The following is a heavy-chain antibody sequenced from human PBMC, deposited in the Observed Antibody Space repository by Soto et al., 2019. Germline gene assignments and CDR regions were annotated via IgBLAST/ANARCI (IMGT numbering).Heavy chain of an antibody. CDR2: INHSGST. D-gene: IGHD6-19*01. Sequence: SETLSLTCAVYGGSFSGYYWSWIRQPPGKGLEWIGEINHSGSTNYNPSLKSRVTISVDTSKNQFSLKLSSVTAADTAVYYCARHGSGWFHYFDYWGQGTLVTVSS. CDR1: GGSFSGYY. J-gene: IGHJ4*02. CDR3: ARHGSGWFHYFDY. V-gene: IGHV4-34*01.